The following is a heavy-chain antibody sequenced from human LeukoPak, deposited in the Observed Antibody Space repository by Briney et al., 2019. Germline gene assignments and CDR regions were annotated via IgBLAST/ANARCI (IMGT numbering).Heavy chain of an antibody. J-gene: IGHJ6*02. Sequence: GGSLRLSCAASGFTFSSYWMHWVRQAPGKGLVWVSRINSDGSSTSYADSVKGRFTISRDNAKNTLYLQMNSLRAEDTSVYYCARELNYYYYGMDVWGQGTTVTVSS. CDR3: ARELNYYYYGMDV. CDR1: GFTFSSYW. V-gene: IGHV3-74*01. CDR2: INSDGSST.